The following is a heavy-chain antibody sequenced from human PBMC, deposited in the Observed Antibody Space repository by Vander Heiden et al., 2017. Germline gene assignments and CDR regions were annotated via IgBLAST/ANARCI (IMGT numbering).Heavy chain of an antibody. CDR1: GFTFSSYW. CDR3: ARGGSYPDY. CDR2: INNYGRTI. V-gene: IGHV3-74*01. D-gene: IGHD1-26*01. Sequence: EVQLVESGGGLVQPGGSLRLSCAASGFTFSSYWMHWVRQAPGKGLVWVSHINNYGRTITYADSVKGRFTISRDNAKNMLYLKMNSLRAEDTAVYYCARGGSYPDYWGQGTLVTVSS. J-gene: IGHJ4*02.